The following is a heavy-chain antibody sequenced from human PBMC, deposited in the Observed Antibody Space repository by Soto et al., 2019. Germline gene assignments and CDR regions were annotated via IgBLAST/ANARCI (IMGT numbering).Heavy chain of an antibody. V-gene: IGHV4-61*08. CDR3: ARALYGYGPRLAY. CDR2: IYYSGST. D-gene: IGHD5-18*01. Sequence: SETLSLTCTVSGGSISSGDYYWSWIRQPPGKGLEWIGYIYYSGSTNYNPSLKSRVTISVDTSKNQFSLKLSSVTAADTAVYYGARALYGYGPRLAYWGQGTLVTVSS. J-gene: IGHJ4*02. CDR1: GGSISSGDYY.